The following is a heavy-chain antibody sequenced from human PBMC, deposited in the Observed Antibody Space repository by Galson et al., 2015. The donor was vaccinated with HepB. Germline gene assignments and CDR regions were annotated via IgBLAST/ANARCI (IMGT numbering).Heavy chain of an antibody. CDR3: ARVPTVTTSWFDP. CDR2: MNPNSGNT. D-gene: IGHD4-11*01. J-gene: IGHJ5*02. V-gene: IGHV1-8*01. CDR1: GYTFTSYD. Sequence: VKVSCKASGYTFTSYDINWVRQATGQGLEWMGWMNPNSGNTGYAQKFQGRVTMTRNTSINTAYMELSSLRSEDTAVYYCARVPTVTTSWFDPWGQGTLVTVSS.